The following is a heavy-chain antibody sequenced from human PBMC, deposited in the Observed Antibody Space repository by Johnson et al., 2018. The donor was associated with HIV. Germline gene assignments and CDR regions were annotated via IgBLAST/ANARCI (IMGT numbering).Heavy chain of an antibody. J-gene: IGHJ3*02. D-gene: IGHD4-17*01. CDR3: AKDHDYGDAFDI. V-gene: IGHV3-30*02. CDR1: GFTFSSYG. Sequence: QMLLVESGGGLVQPGGSLRLSCAAPGFTFSSYGMHWVRQAPGKGLEWVAFIRYDGSNKYYADSVKGRFTISRDNSKNTLFLQMNSLRAEDTAVYYCAKDHDYGDAFDIWGQGTMVTVSS. CDR2: IRYDGSNK.